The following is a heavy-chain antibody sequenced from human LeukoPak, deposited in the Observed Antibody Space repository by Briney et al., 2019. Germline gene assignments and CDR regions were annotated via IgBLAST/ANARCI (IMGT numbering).Heavy chain of an antibody. CDR3: AKGIGPGTYSSSSYDY. CDR2: ISWNSGSI. V-gene: IGHV3-9*03. CDR1: GFTFDDYA. J-gene: IGHJ4*02. D-gene: IGHD6-6*01. Sequence: GGSLGLXCAASGFTFDDYAMHWGRQAPGKGLEWVSGISWNSGSIGYADSVKGRFTISRDNAKYSLYLQMNSLRAEDMALYYCAKGIGPGTYSSSSYDYWGQGTLVTVSS.